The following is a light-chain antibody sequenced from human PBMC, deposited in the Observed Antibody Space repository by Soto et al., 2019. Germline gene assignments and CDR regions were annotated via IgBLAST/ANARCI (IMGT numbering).Light chain of an antibody. J-gene: IGKJ1*01. CDR2: AAS. Sequence: EIVLTQSPGTLSLSPGDRATLSCRASQTSRKLGWYQQKPGQAPRLLIYAASRRATGIPDRFSGSGSGTDFTLTISRLEPEDFAVYYWQQYDNSPRTFGQGTKVEIK. CDR3: QQYDNSPRT. V-gene: IGKV3-20*01. CDR1: QTSRK.